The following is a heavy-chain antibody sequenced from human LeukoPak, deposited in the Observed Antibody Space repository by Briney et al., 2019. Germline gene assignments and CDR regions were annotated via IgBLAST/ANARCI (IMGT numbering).Heavy chain of an antibody. CDR1: GGSISSYY. J-gene: IGHJ5*02. D-gene: IGHD3-3*01. Sequence: SETLSLXCTVSGGSISSYYWSWIRRPAGKGLESIGRIYTSGSTNYNPSLKSRVTMSVDTSKNQFSLKLSSVTAADTAVYYCARAQSDFWSGYGSGNWFDPWGQGTLVTVSS. CDR2: IYTSGST. CDR3: ARAQSDFWSGYGSGNWFDP. V-gene: IGHV4-4*07.